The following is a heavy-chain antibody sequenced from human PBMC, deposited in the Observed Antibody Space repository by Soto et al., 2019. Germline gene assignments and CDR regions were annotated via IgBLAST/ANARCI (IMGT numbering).Heavy chain of an antibody. V-gene: IGHV4-34*01. Sequence: PSETLSLTCAVGDESFSVYYWTWIRQPPGKGLEWLGEINHAGSTTYNPSLKSRVTMSVDTSKSQFSLKVTSVNVADTPVYYCARDSTRRGACDICRQGTRVTVSS. J-gene: IGHJ3*02. D-gene: IGHD2-2*01. CDR2: INHAGST. CDR1: DESFSVYY. CDR3: ARDSTRRGACDI.